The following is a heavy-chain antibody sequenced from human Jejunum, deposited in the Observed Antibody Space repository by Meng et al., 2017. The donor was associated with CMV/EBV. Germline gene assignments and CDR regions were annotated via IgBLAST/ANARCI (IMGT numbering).Heavy chain of an antibody. Sequence: SGYTFSSYGITWVRQAPGQRLEWMGWISVFNGQTNYARDFQDRVTMTADTSTSTVYMELRSLKFDDTAVYYCARGGNFCGGDCWDSWGQGTLVTVSS. CDR2: ISVFNGQT. J-gene: IGHJ4*02. V-gene: IGHV1-18*01. CDR3: ARGGNFCGGDCWDS. D-gene: IGHD2-21*01. CDR1: GYTFSSYG.